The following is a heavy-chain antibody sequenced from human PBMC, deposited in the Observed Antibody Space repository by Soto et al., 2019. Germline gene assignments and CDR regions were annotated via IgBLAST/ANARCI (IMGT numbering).Heavy chain of an antibody. CDR1: GDAIGNFY. J-gene: IGHJ2*01. D-gene: IGHD2-8*01. Sequence: SETLSLPCAISGDAIGNFYWSWIRQPAGKGLESLGRLSASGRTNYSPSLQSLVTMSLDRSKHRFSLRLTSVSAADTAVYFCARGMGRYFDIWGRGTLVTVSS. CDR2: LSASGRT. CDR3: ARGMGRYFDI. V-gene: IGHV4-4*07.